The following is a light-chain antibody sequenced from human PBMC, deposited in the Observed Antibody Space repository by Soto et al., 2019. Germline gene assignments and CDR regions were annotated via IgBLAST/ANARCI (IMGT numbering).Light chain of an antibody. J-gene: IGKJ4*01. Sequence: DIQMTQSPSSLSASVGDRVTITCQASQDISNYLNWYQQKPGKAPKLLIYDASNLETGVPSRFSGSGSGTDFTFTISSLQPEDIARYSCQQYDNLPFGGGTKVEIK. CDR1: QDISNY. CDR3: QQYDNLP. CDR2: DAS. V-gene: IGKV1-33*01.